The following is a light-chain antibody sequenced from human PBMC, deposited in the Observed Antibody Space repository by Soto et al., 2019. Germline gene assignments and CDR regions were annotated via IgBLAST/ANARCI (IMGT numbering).Light chain of an antibody. CDR3: SSFTSSSTLV. V-gene: IGLV2-14*01. CDR2: EVS. Sequence: QSVLTQPASVSGSPGQSIAISCTGTSSDIGDYNYVSWYQQHPGKAPKLMIYEVSNRPSGVSNRFSGSKSGNTASLTISGLPAEDEADYYCSSFTSSSTLVFGGGTKLTVL. CDR1: SSDIGDYNY. J-gene: IGLJ3*02.